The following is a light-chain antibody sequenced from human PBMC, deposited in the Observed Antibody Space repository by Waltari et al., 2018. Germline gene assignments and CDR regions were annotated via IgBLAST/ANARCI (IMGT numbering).Light chain of an antibody. Sequence: QTVVTQEPSLTVSPGGTVTLTCASSTGAVTSGYFPTWFQQRPGQPPRSLIYSPNNKHSWTPARFSGSLIGGKAALTLSGVQPEDEADYYCLLFYGGAYVFGTGTKLTVL. CDR3: LLFYGGAYV. CDR1: TGAVTSGYF. V-gene: IGLV7-43*01. CDR2: SPN. J-gene: IGLJ1*01.